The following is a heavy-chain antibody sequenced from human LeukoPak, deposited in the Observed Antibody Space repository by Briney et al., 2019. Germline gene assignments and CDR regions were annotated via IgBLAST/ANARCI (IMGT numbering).Heavy chain of an antibody. CDR3: AREDDLLTGYFDY. J-gene: IGHJ4*02. CDR2: IWYDGSNK. D-gene: IGHD3-9*01. CDR1: GFTFSSYG. V-gene: IGHV3-33*01. Sequence: GRSLRLSCAASGFTFSSYGMPWVRQAPGKGLEWVAVIWYDGSNKYYADSVKGRFTISRDNSKNTLYLQMNSLRAEDTAVYYCAREDDLLTGYFDYWGQGTLVTVSS.